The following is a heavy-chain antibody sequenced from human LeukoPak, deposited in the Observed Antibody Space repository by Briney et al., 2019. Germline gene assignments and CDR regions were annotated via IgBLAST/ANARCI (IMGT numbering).Heavy chain of an antibody. V-gene: IGHV4-61*02. CDR3: ARYPSEYYDFWSGYYDDAFDI. Sequence: SETLSLTCTVSGGPIGSGSYYWSWIRQPAGKGLEWIGRIYTSGSTNYNPSLKSRVTISVDTSKNQFSLKLSTVTAADTAVYYCARYPSEYYDFWSGYYDDAFDIWGQGTMVTVSS. D-gene: IGHD3-3*01. J-gene: IGHJ3*02. CDR2: IYTSGST. CDR1: GGPIGSGSYY.